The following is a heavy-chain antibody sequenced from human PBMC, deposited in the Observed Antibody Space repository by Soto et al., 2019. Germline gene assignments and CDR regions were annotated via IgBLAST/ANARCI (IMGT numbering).Heavy chain of an antibody. Sequence: SETLSLTCTVSGGSISSAAYYWGWIRQPPGKGLEWIGEINHSGSTNYNPSLKSRVTISVDTSKNQFSLKLSSVTAADTAVYYCARLSSSGYYYGYYGMDVWGQGTTVT. CDR2: INHSGST. J-gene: IGHJ6*02. D-gene: IGHD3-22*01. CDR1: GGSISSAAYY. V-gene: IGHV4-39*07. CDR3: ARLSSSGYYYGYYGMDV.